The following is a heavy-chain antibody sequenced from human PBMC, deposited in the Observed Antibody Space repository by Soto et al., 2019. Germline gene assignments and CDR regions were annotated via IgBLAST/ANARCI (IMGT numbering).Heavy chain of an antibody. D-gene: IGHD3-22*01. CDR2: IYPGDSDT. Sequence: GESLKISCQGSGYSFTSYWIGWVRQMPGKGLEWMGIIYPGDSDTRYSSSFQGQVTISADKSISTAYLQWSSLKASDTAMYYCARQKGYYDSSGRLDWFDPWGQGTLVTVSS. CDR3: ARQKGYYDSSGRLDWFDP. V-gene: IGHV5-51*01. CDR1: GYSFTSYW. J-gene: IGHJ5*02.